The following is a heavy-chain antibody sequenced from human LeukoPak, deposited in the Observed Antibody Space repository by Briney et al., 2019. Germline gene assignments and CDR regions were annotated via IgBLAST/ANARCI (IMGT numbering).Heavy chain of an antibody. CDR2: IYHSGST. Sequence: SETQSLTCAVSGGSISSSNWWSWVRQPPGKGLEWIGEIYHSGSTNYNPSLKSRVTISVDKSKNQFSLKLSSVTAADTAVYYCATQRSYYYDSSRKSHFDYWGQGTLVTVSS. CDR3: ATQRSYYYDSSRKSHFDY. V-gene: IGHV4-4*02. D-gene: IGHD3-22*01. CDR1: GGSISSSNW. J-gene: IGHJ4*02.